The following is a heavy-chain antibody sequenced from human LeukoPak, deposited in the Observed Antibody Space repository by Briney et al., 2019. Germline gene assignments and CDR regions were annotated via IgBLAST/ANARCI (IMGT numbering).Heavy chain of an antibody. CDR3: ARRGMHGSGSYHYYGMDV. V-gene: IGHV5-51*01. CDR1: GYSFATYW. J-gene: IGHJ6*02. D-gene: IGHD3-10*01. CDR2: IYPGDSDT. Sequence: HGESLKISCKGSGYSFATYWIGWVRQMPGKGLEYMGIIYPGDSDTRYSPSFQGQVTISADKSISTAYLQWSSLKASDTAMYYCARRGMHGSGSYHYYGMDVWGQGTTVTVSS.